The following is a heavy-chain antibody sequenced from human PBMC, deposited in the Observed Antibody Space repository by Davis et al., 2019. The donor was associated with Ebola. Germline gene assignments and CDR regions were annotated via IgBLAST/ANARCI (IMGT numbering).Heavy chain of an antibody. CDR2: ISSSGSTI. CDR1: GFTFSDYY. Sequence: GGSLRLSCAASGFTFSDYYMSWIRQAPGKGLEWVSYISSSGSTIYYADSVKGRFTISRDNAKNSLYLQMNSLRAEDTAVYYCVLFSLIRRFGGVIVIDYWGQGTLVTVSS. D-gene: IGHD3-16*02. V-gene: IGHV3-11*01. CDR3: VLFSLIRRFGGVIVIDY. J-gene: IGHJ4*02.